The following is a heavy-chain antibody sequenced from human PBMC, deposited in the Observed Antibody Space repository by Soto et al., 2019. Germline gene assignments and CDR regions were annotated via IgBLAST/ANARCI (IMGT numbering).Heavy chain of an antibody. V-gene: IGHV4-4*07. CDR2: VFTSGAT. CDR3: AGGSSMPELGYGVDV. J-gene: IGHJ6*02. Sequence: QVQLQQSGPGLVKPSETLSLTCTVSGDSIRFYYWNWIRQPAGKGLEWIGRVFTSGATSYNPSLASRVTISVDTSKNQFSLMLTSVTAADTAVYYCAGGSSMPELGYGVDVWGRGAAVTVSS. D-gene: IGHD1-7*01. CDR1: GDSIRFYY.